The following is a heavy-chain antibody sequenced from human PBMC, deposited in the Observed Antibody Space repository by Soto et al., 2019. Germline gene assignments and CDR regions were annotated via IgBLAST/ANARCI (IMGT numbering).Heavy chain of an antibody. D-gene: IGHD3-10*01. V-gene: IGHV4-30-4*01. CDR1: GVSISSGGYC. CDR2: IYYSGST. Sequence: SETLSLTCTVSGVSISSGGYCWSWIRQPTGKGLKRIGYIYYSGSTYYNPSLKSRVTISVDTSKNQFSLKLSSVTAADTAVYYCARDAGDYYGSGSSPPHFDYWGQGTLVTVSS. J-gene: IGHJ4*02. CDR3: ARDAGDYYGSGSSPPHFDY.